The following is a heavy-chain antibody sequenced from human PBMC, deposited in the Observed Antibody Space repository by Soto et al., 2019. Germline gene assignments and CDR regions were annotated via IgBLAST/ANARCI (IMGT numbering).Heavy chain of an antibody. CDR1: GGTFSSHV. V-gene: IGHV1-69*01. D-gene: IGHD3-10*01. J-gene: IGHJ4*02. CDR2: IMPIIGTA. Sequence: QVQLVQSGAEVKKPGSSVKVSCKASGGTFSSHVFNWVRQAPGQGLEWMGGIMPIIGTANYAQKFQGRVTTTADESTSTAYRELSSLRSEDTAVYYCARDLEFRDGNISHLDYWGQGTQVTVSS. CDR3: ARDLEFRDGNISHLDY.